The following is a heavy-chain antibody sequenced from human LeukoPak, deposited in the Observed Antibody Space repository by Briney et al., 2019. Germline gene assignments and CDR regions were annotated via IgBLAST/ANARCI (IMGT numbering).Heavy chain of an antibody. CDR3: AKSYVMVYAIPSDYFDY. D-gene: IGHD2-8*01. J-gene: IGHJ4*02. V-gene: IGHV3-30*18. CDR1: GFTFSSYG. Sequence: GRSLRLSCAASGFTFSSYGMHWVRQAPGKGLEWVAVISYDGSNKYYADSVKGRFTISRDNSKNTLYLQMNSLRAEDTAVYYCAKSYVMVYAIPSDYFDYWGQGTLVTVSS. CDR2: ISYDGSNK.